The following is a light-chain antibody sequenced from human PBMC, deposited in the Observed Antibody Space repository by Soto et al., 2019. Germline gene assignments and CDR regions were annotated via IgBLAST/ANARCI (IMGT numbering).Light chain of an antibody. CDR3: NSYTSSTSRPYV. CDR2: EVS. J-gene: IGLJ1*01. Sequence: QSVLTQPASVSGSPGQSITISCTGTTNDVGGYNYVSWYQQHPSKAPKLLIFEVSSRPSGVSNRFSGSKSGNTASLTISALQAEDEADYFCNSYTSSTSRPYVFGTGTKVTVL. V-gene: IGLV2-14*01. CDR1: TNDVGGYNY.